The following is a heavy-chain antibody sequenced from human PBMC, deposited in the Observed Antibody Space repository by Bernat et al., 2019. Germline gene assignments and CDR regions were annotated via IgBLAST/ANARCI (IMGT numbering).Heavy chain of an antibody. CDR1: GGSISSGDYY. CDR3: ARDRFRYWSSHWFDP. CDR2: IYYSGST. Sequence: QVQLQESGPGLVKPSQTLSLTCTVSGGSISSGDYYWSWIRQPPGKGLEWIGYIYYSGSTYYNPSLKSRVTISVDTSKNQFSLKLSSVTAADTAVYYCARDRFRYWSSHWFDPWGQGTLVTVSS. D-gene: IGHD3-16*02. V-gene: IGHV4-30-4*01. J-gene: IGHJ5*02.